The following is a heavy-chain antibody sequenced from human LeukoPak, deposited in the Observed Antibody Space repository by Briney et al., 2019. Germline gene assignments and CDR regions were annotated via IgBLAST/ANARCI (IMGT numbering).Heavy chain of an antibody. CDR2: ISGSGGST. Sequence: GGSLRLSCAASGFTFNTYSMDWVRQAPGKGLEWVSAISGSGGSTYYADSVKGRFTISRDNSKNTLYLQMNSLRAEDTAVYYCAKSPDSSGYDAFDIWGQGTMVTVSS. D-gene: IGHD3-22*01. CDR3: AKSPDSSGYDAFDI. J-gene: IGHJ3*02. CDR1: GFTFNTYS. V-gene: IGHV3-23*01.